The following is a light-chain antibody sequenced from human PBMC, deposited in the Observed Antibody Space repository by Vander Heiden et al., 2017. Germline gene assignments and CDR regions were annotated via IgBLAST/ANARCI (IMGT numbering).Light chain of an antibody. J-gene: IGLJ1*01. CDR2: DNN. CDR3: QSYDSSLSGSYV. V-gene: IGLV1-40*01. CDR1: SSNIGADYD. Sequence: QSVLTQPPSVSGAPGQLLTISRTGSSSNIGADYDVHWDQQLPGTAPKLLIYDNNNRRSGVPDRFSGSKSGTSASLAITGLQAEDEADYYCQSYDSSLSGSYVFGTGTKVSVL.